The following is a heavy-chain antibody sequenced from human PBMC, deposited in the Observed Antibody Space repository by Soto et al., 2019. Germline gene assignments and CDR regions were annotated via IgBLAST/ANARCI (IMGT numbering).Heavy chain of an antibody. CDR3: AREEQQLVPPDY. D-gene: IGHD6-13*01. CDR1: GFTFSSYG. V-gene: IGHV3-33*01. J-gene: IGHJ4*02. CDR2: IWYDGSNK. Sequence: QVQLVESGGGVVQPGRSLRLPCAASGFTFSSYGMHWVRQAPGKGLEWVAVIWYDGSNKYYADSVKGRFTISRDNSKNTLYLQMNSLRAEDTAVYYCAREEQQLVPPDYWGQGTLVTVSS.